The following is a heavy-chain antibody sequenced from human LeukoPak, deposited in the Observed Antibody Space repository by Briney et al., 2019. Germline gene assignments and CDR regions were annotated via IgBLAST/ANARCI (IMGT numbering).Heavy chain of an antibody. CDR2: ISTSGST. V-gene: IGHV4-4*07. Sequence: SETLSLTCTVSGGSTSGYYWSWIRQPAEKGVEWIGRISTSGSTNSNPSLKSRLTMSLDPSKNQFSLKLSSVTAADTGVYYCARGNNNNVFDSWGQGTLVTVSS. CDR3: ARGNNNNVFDS. CDR1: GGSTSGYY. D-gene: IGHD2-8*01. J-gene: IGHJ4*02.